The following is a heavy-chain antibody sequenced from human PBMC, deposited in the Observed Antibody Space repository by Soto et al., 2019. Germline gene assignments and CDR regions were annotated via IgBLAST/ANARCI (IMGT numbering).Heavy chain of an antibody. CDR2: INPNSGGT. CDR1: GYTFTGYY. J-gene: IGHJ3*02. Sequence: ASVKVSCKASGYTFTGYYMHWVRQAPGQGLEWMGWINPNSGGTNYAQKFQGWVTMTRDTSISTAYMELSRLRSDDTAVYYCARGTRLVGYAFDIWGQGTMVTVSS. V-gene: IGHV1-2*04. D-gene: IGHD2-8*02. CDR3: ARGTRLVGYAFDI.